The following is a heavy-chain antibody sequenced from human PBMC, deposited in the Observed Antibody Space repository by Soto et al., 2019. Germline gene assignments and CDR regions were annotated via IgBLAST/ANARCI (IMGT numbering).Heavy chain of an antibody. Sequence: GSLRLSCAASGFTFSSYGMHWVRQAPGKGLEWVAVISYDGSNKYYADSVKGRFTISRDNSKNTLYLQMNSLRAEDTAVYYCAKDGHSGYRYFDYWGQGTLVTVSS. J-gene: IGHJ4*02. CDR2: ISYDGSNK. CDR1: GFTFSSYG. CDR3: AKDGHSGYRYFDY. D-gene: IGHD5-12*01. V-gene: IGHV3-30*18.